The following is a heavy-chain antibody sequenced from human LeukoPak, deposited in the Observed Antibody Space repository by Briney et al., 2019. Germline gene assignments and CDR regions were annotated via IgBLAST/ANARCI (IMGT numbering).Heavy chain of an antibody. CDR2: IKHDASEK. D-gene: IGHD3-10*01. V-gene: IGHV3-7*01. CDR3: ARGWDAGSSL. J-gene: IGHJ4*02. CDR1: GFIFSGYW. Sequence: QSGGSLRLSCEASGFIFSGYWMSWVRQAPGKGLEWVANIKHDASEKHYVDSVKGRFTISRDNTKNSVYLQMDSLRVDDTAVYYCARGWDAGSSLWGQGTLVSVSS.